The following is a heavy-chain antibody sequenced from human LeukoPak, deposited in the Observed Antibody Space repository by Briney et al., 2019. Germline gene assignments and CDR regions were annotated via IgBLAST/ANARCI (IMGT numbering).Heavy chain of an antibody. V-gene: IGHV1-69*04. D-gene: IGHD3-22*01. CDR1: GGTFSSYA. Sequence: GASVKVSCKASGGTFSSYAISWVRQAPGQGLEWMGRIIPILGIANYAQKFQGRVTITADKSTSTAYMELSSLRSEDTAVYYCASKYYDSSGYYPYYFDYWGQGTLVTVSS. CDR3: ASKYYDSSGYYPYYFDY. CDR2: IIPILGIA. J-gene: IGHJ4*02.